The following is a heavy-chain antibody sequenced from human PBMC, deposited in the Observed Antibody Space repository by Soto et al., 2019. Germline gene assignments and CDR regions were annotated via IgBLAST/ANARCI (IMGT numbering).Heavy chain of an antibody. V-gene: IGHV1-2*02. D-gene: IGHD1-1*01. Sequence: ASVKVSCKASGYTFTGYYMHWVRQAPGQGLEWMGWINPNSGNTNYAQKLQGRVTMTRDTSTSTAYMELRSLRSDDTAVYYCARGRYGDYWGQGALVTVSS. J-gene: IGHJ4*02. CDR2: INPNSGNT. CDR1: GYTFTGYY. CDR3: ARGRYGDY.